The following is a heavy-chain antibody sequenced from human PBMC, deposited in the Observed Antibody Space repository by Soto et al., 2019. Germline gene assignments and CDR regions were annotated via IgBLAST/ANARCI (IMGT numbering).Heavy chain of an antibody. D-gene: IGHD3-16*01. J-gene: IGHJ4*02. CDR2: ISYDGSNK. CDR1: GFTFSSYA. CDR3: ARDFTGYFDY. Sequence: GGSLRLSCAASGFTFSSYAMHWVRQAPGKGLEWVAVISYDGSNKYYADSVKGRFTISRDNSKNTLYLQMNSLRAEDTAVYYCARDFTGYFDYWGQGTLVTSPQ. V-gene: IGHV3-30-3*01.